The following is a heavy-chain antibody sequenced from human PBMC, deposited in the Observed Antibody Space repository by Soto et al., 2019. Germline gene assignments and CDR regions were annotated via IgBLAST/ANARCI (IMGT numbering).Heavy chain of an antibody. V-gene: IGHV4-59*08. J-gene: IGHJ4*02. Sequence: QVHLQESGPGLVKPSETLSLTCTVSSGSISGYYWSWIRQPPGKGLECIAYISSIGNTHYNPSLMSRVSISIDTSKNQFSLKVTSVTAADTAVYYCARFDFGDYRGLDYWGQGTLVTVSS. CDR3: ARFDFGDYRGLDY. D-gene: IGHD4-17*01. CDR1: SGSISGYY. CDR2: ISSIGNT.